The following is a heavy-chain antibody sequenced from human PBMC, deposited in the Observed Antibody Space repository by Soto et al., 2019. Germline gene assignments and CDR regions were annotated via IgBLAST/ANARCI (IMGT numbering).Heavy chain of an antibody. D-gene: IGHD1-26*01. CDR2: ISATGGLK. Sequence: EVQLSESGGRLGQPGGSLRLSCAASGFTFTNYAMTWVRQSAGKGLQWVSGISATGGLKYYADSVQGRFTISRDNSKNTLYLQIDNLRDEDTAIYYCAREVGAPSGWLDSWGQGTQVTVSS. CDR1: GFTFTNYA. CDR3: AREVGAPSGWLDS. V-gene: IGHV3-23*01. J-gene: IGHJ5*01.